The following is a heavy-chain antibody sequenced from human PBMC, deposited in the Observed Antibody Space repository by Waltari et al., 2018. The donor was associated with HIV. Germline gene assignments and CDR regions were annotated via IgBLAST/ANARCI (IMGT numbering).Heavy chain of an antibody. Sequence: EVLLVESGGGSVQPGGSLTLSCAAPGFTFSSHWMQWVRQVPGKGLVWVSRSNPEGTITTYADSVKCRFTVSRDNAKNTLYLQMNSLRVEDTALYYCARGWYIDYWGQGTLVTVSS. CDR1: GFTFSSHW. D-gene: IGHD6-19*01. V-gene: IGHV3-74*03. CDR3: ARGWYIDY. CDR2: SNPEGTIT. J-gene: IGHJ4*02.